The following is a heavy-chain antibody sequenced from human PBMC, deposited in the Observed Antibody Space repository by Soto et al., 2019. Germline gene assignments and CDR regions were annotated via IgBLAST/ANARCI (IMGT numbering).Heavy chain of an antibody. CDR1: GGSFSDYY. V-gene: IGHV4-34*01. J-gene: IGHJ4*01. CDR2: INHSEST. CDR3: ARGPNIRTFDY. Sequence: QVQLQPWGAGLLKPSETLSLACAVYGGSFSDYYWTWIRQPPGKGLEWIGEINHSESTTYNPSLKSRVTISVDTSKNQFSLKLSSVTAADTAVYYCARGPNIRTFDYWGHGTLVTVSS.